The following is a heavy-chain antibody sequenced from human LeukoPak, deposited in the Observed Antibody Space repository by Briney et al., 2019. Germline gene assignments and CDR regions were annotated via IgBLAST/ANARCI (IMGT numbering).Heavy chain of an antibody. CDR3: AKDRFGLILVAGDY. V-gene: IGHV3-7*01. CDR1: GFTFSSYW. J-gene: IGHJ4*02. Sequence: GGSLRLSCAASGFTFSSYWMSWVRQAPGKGLEWVANMKQDGSEEYYVDSVKGRFTISRDNAKNSLYLQMNSLRAEDTAVYYCAKDRFGLILVAGDYWGQGTLVTVSS. D-gene: IGHD2-15*01. CDR2: MKQDGSEE.